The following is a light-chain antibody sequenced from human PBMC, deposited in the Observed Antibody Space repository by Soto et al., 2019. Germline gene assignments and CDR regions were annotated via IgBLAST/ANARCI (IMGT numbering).Light chain of an antibody. CDR3: AAWDDSLNAL. J-gene: IGLJ1*01. Sequence: QSVLTQPPSASGTPGQRITISCSGSSSNIGDNPVNWYQQLPGAAPKLLIYINDQRPSGVPDRFSGSKSGTSASLAISGLQPEDEAEYSCAAWDDSLNALFGTGIKVTVL. CDR1: SSNIGDNP. V-gene: IGLV1-44*01. CDR2: IND.